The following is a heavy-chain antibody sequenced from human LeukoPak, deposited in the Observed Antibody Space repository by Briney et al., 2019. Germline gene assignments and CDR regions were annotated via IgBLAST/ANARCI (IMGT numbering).Heavy chain of an antibody. CDR2: ISAYNGNT. V-gene: IGHV1-18*01. D-gene: IGHD5-24*01. CDR3: ATSDGYNSPFDY. J-gene: IGHJ4*02. Sequence: ASVKVSCKASGGTFSSYAISWVRQAPGQGLEWMGWISAYNGNTNYAQKLQGRVTMTTDTSTSTAYMELRSLRSDDTAVYYCATSDGYNSPFDYWGQGTLVTVSS. CDR1: GGTFSSYA.